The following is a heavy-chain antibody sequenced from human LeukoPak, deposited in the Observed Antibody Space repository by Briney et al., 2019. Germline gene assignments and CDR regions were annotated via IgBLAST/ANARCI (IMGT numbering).Heavy chain of an antibody. CDR2: INSDGSRT. CDR3: AKDPRDHSYGWSWRYFDY. D-gene: IGHD5-18*01. V-gene: IGHV3-74*01. J-gene: IGHJ4*02. Sequence: PGGSLRLSCAASGFTFSSYWMHWVRQAPGKGLVWVSGINSDGSRTVYADSVKGRFTISRDNAKNTLYLQMNSLRAEDTAVYYCAKDPRDHSYGWSWRYFDYWGQGTLVTVSS. CDR1: GFTFSSYW.